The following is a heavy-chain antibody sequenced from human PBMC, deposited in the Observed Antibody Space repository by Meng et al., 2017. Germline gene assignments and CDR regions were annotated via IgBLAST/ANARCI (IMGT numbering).Heavy chain of an antibody. CDR1: GFTFSSYA. CDR3: AKDEYYDFWSGSGAFDI. J-gene: IGHJ3*02. Sequence: GGSLRLSCAASGFTFSSYAMSWVRQAPGKGLEWVSAISGSSGSTYYADSVKGRFTISRDNSKNTLYLQMNSLRAEDTAVYYCAKDEYYDFWSGSGAFDIWGQGTMVTVSS. D-gene: IGHD3-3*01. V-gene: IGHV3-23*01. CDR2: ISGSSGST.